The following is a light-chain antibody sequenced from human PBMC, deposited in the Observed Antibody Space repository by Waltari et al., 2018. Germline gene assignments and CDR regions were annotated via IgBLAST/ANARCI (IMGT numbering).Light chain of an antibody. CDR1: ASNIGSDS. V-gene: IGLV1-44*01. J-gene: IGLJ2*01. Sequence: QSVLTQPPSASGTPGQRVSISCSGSASNIGSDSVNWYQQLPGAAPKLRIYIDNRRPSGVPDRFSGSKSGTSASLAISGLQSEDEADYYCAAWDSRLNGVVFGGGTRLTVL. CDR2: IDN. CDR3: AAWDSRLNGVV.